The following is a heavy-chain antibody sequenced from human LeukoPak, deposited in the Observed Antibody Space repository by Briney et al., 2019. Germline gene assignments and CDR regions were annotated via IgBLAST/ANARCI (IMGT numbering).Heavy chain of an antibody. CDR3: GRDALVGYFSYYYMDV. J-gene: IGHJ6*03. Sequence: SETLSLTCTVSGGSISSYYWSWLRQPPGKGLEWIGYIYYSGSTNYNPSLKSRVTISVDTSKNQFSLKLSCVTAADTAVYYCGRDALVGYFSYYYMDVWGKGTTVTVSS. V-gene: IGHV4-59*12. D-gene: IGHD2-15*01. CDR1: GGSISSYY. CDR2: IYYSGST.